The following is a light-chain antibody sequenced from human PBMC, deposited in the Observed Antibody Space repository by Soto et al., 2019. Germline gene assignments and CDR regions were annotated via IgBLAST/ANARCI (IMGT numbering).Light chain of an antibody. J-gene: IGKJ2*01. CDR2: LGS. V-gene: IGKV2-28*01. CDR1: QSLLYGAGYMY. CDR3: MQTLQPPYT. Sequence: DIVMTQSPLSLPVTPGEPASISCRSSQSLLYGAGYMYVDWYLQKPGQPPLLLFFLGSNRDSGVPGRFSGSVSRTDFTLKISRVETEDVGIYYRMQTLQPPYTFGQGTKLEI.